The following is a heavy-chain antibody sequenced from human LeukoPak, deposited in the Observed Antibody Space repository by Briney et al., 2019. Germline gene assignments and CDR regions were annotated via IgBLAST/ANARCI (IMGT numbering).Heavy chain of an antibody. D-gene: IGHD3-16*01. CDR2: IWYDATNK. CDR3: ARDTGESPLLDS. CDR1: GFTFSSYG. Sequence: GRSLRLSCAASGFTFSSYGMHWVRQAPGKGLEWVAVIWYDATNKYYADSVKGRFTISRDNSKNTLYLQMTSLRAEDTAVYYCARDTGESPLLDSWGQGTLVTVSS. V-gene: IGHV3-33*01. J-gene: IGHJ4*02.